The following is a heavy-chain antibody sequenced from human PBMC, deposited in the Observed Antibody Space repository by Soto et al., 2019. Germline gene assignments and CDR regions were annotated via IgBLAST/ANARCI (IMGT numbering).Heavy chain of an antibody. CDR2: IIPIFGTA. V-gene: IGHV1-69*06. J-gene: IGHJ5*02. CDR3: AREKGRRITIFWSGYYHWFDP. D-gene: IGHD3-3*01. CDR1: GGTFSSYA. Sequence: QVQLVQSGAEVKKPGSSVKVSCKASGGTFSSYAISWVRQAPGQGLEWMGGIIPIFGTANYAQKFQGRVTITADKSTSTAYMELSSRRSEDTAVYYCAREKGRRITIFWSGYYHWFDPWLQGTLVTVSS.